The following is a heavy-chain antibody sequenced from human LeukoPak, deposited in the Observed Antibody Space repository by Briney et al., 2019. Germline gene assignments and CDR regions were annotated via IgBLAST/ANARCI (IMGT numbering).Heavy chain of an antibody. D-gene: IGHD3-16*02. CDR3: AREGSIVAFDI. Sequence: ASVKVSCKASGYTFTRYAMHWERQAPGQRLEWMGWINAGNGNTKYSQKFQGRVTITRDTSASTAYMELSSLRSEDTAVYYCAREGSIVAFDIWGQGTMVTVSS. CDR2: INAGNGNT. CDR1: GYTFTRYA. J-gene: IGHJ3*02. V-gene: IGHV1-3*01.